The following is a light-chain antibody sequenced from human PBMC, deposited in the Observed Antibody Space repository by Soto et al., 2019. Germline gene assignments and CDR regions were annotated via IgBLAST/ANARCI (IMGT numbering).Light chain of an antibody. CDR2: GAS. CDR1: QSVSFSY. J-gene: IGKJ4*01. V-gene: IGKV3-20*01. Sequence: EIVLTQSPGTLSLSPGDRATLSCRASQSVSFSYLAWYQQKPGQAPRLLIYGASSRATGIPDRFSGSESGTDFTLTISRLEPEDCAVYYCQLYGSSPLTFGGGTKVEIK. CDR3: QLYGSSPLT.